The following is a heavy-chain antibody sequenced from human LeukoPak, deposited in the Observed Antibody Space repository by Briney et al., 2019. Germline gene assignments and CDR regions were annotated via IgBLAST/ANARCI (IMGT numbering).Heavy chain of an antibody. CDR2: ISYDGSNK. V-gene: IGHV3-30*18. J-gene: IGHJ4*02. CDR3: AKDLLDSSGYPDY. Sequence: GGSLRLSCAASGFTFSSYGMHWVRQAPGKGLEWVAVISYDGSNKYYADSVKGRFTISRDNSKNTLYLQMNSLRAEDTAVYYCAKDLLDSSGYPDYWGQGTLVTVSS. CDR1: GFTFSSYG. D-gene: IGHD3-22*01.